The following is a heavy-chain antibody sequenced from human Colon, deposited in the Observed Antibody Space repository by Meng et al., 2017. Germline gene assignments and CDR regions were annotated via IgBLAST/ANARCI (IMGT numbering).Heavy chain of an antibody. CDR1: GFTFGRSA. CDR3: ARDVLSSEWGDD. V-gene: IGHV3-48*03. J-gene: IGHJ4*02. Sequence: GGFLRLSCEASGFTFGRSAMNWVRQAPGKGLEWVSYISGSGTTLYYADSVKGRFTISRDNAKNSLFLQMNSLRAEDTAIYYCARDVLSSEWGDDWGQGTLVTVSS. CDR2: ISGSGTTL. D-gene: IGHD6-19*01.